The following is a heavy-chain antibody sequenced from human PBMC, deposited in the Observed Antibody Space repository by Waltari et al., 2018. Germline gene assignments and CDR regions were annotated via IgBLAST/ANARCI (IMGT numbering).Heavy chain of an antibody. CDR2: IRYDGSNE. V-gene: IGHV3-30*02. CDR1: GFPFSRYG. D-gene: IGHD2-2*01. Sequence: QVKLVESGGGVVQPGGSLRRSCAASGFPFSRYGMPWVRPAPGKGLEGVAFIRYDGSNEYYADSVKGRFTISRDNSKNTLSLQMNSLRAEDTAVYYCAKDGSFVVVPEAMFDYYMDVWGRGTTVTVSS. CDR3: AKDGSFVVVPEAMFDYYMDV. J-gene: IGHJ6*03.